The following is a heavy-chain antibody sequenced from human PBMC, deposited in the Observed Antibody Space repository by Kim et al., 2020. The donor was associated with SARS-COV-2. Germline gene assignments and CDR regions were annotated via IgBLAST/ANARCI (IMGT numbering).Heavy chain of an antibody. Sequence: GGSLRLSCAASGFTFDDYAMHWVRQAPGKGLEWVSGISWNSGSIGYADSVKGRFTISRDNAKNSLYLQMNSLRAEDTALYYCAKDSIAAAGSNLGNWGQGTLVTASS. CDR1: GFTFDDYA. J-gene: IGHJ4*02. V-gene: IGHV3-9*01. D-gene: IGHD6-13*01. CDR2: ISWNSGSI. CDR3: AKDSIAAAGSNLGN.